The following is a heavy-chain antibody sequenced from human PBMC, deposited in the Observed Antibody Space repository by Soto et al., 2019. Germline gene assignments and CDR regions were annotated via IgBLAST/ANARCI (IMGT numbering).Heavy chain of an antibody. CDR2: IKQDESDK. Sequence: GGSLRLSCAVSGFRFRDCWMSWVRQAPGKGLEWVANIKQDESDKYYVDSVKGRFTISRDNAKNALYLQMNSLRVEDTAVYYCAAYCYTMTCTHFHGYSWGQGTQVTVSS. V-gene: IGHV3-7*03. CDR1: GFRFRDCW. J-gene: IGHJ5*02. CDR3: AAYCYTMTCTHFHGYS. D-gene: IGHD3-16*02.